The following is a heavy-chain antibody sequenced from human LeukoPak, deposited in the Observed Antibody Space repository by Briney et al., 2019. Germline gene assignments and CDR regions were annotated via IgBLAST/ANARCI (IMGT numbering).Heavy chain of an antibody. Sequence: GGSLRLSCAASGFTFSSSAMSWVRQAPGKGLEWVSAINGGGGSTYYADSVKGRFIISRDNSKNTLYLQMNSLRAEDTAVYYCAKAPGGIVGYWGQGTLVTVSS. CDR2: INGGGGST. CDR1: GFTFSSSA. CDR3: AKAPGGIVGY. V-gene: IGHV3-23*01. D-gene: IGHD3-16*01. J-gene: IGHJ4*02.